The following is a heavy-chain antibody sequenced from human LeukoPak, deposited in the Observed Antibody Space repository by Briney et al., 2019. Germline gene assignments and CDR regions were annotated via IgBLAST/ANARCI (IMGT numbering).Heavy chain of an antibody. CDR1: GFTFISYA. CDR2: ISSSGSTI. CDR3: AELGITMIGGV. V-gene: IGHV3-48*03. Sequence: PGGSLRLSCAASGFTFISYAMSWVRQAPGKGLGWVSYISSSGSTIYYADSVKGRFTISRDNAKNSLYLQMNSLRAEDTAVYYCAELGITMIGGVWGKGTTVTISS. D-gene: IGHD3-10*02. J-gene: IGHJ6*04.